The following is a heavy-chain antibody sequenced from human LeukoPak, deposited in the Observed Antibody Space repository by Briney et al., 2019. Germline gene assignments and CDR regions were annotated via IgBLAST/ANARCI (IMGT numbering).Heavy chain of an antibody. J-gene: IGHJ4*02. V-gene: IGHV3-21*01. CDR3: AGERGVGEFY. CDR1: GFTFSTYT. CDR2: ISSSSSSI. D-gene: IGHD3-10*01. Sequence: PGRSLRLSCAASGFTFSTYTMNWVRQAPGKGLEWVSSISSSSSSIYYADSVKGRFSISRDNAKNSLYLQMNSLSAEDTAVYYCAGERGVGEFYWGQGTLVTVSS.